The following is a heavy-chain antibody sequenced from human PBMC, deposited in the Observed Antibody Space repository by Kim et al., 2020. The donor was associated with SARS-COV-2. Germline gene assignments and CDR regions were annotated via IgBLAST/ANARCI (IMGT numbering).Heavy chain of an antibody. CDR3: ARDGIAVAGLDY. J-gene: IGHJ4*02. Sequence: YYADSVKGRFTISRDNSKNTLYLQMNSLRAEDTAVYYCARDGIAVAGLDYWGQGTLVTVSS. V-gene: IGHV3-33*01. D-gene: IGHD6-19*01.